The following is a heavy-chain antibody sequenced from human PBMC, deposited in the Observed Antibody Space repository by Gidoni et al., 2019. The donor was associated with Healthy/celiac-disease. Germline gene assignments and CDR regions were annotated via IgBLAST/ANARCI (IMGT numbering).Heavy chain of an antibody. CDR2: ISSSSSYT. J-gene: IGHJ1*01. Sequence: QVQLVESGGGLVKPGGSLRLSCAASGFTFSYSYLSWIRQAPGKGLEWVSYISSSSSYTNYADSVKGRFTISRDNAKNSLYLQMNSLRAEDTAVYYCARGSTPTYYDFWSGYLYPDFQHWGQGTLVTVSS. CDR1: GFTFSYSY. CDR3: ARGSTPTYYDFWSGYLYPDFQH. V-gene: IGHV3-11*06. D-gene: IGHD3-3*01.